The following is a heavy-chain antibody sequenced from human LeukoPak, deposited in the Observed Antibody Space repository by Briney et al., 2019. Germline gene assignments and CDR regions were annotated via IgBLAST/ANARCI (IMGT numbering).Heavy chain of an antibody. CDR2: VSYDGSSK. J-gene: IGHJ2*01. Sequence: GRSLRLSCAASGFTFSSYGMHWVRQAPGKGLEWVAGVSYDGSSKYYRDSVKGRFTISRDNSKNTLDLQMNSLRPEDTAVFYCAKGDHGDYWYLDRWGRGTLVSVSS. CDR3: AKGDHGDYWYLDR. CDR1: GFTFSSYG. V-gene: IGHV3-30*18. D-gene: IGHD4-17*01.